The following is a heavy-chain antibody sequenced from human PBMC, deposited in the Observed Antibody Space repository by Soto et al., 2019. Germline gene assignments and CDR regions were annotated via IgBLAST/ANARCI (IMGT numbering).Heavy chain of an antibody. CDR1: GYSFTSYW. CDR3: ASYGGPYASWFDP. D-gene: IGHD4-17*01. V-gene: IGHV5-10-1*01. CDR2: IDPSDSYT. J-gene: IGHJ5*02. Sequence: GESLKISCKGPGYSFTSYWISWVRQMPGEGQEWMGMIDPSDSYTNYSPSFQGNVTISADKSISTAYLQWSSLKASDTAMYYCASYGGPYASWFDPWGQGTLVTVSS.